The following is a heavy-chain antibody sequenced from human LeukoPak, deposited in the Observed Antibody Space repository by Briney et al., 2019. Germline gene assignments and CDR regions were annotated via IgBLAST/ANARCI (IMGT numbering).Heavy chain of an antibody. D-gene: IGHD6-13*01. J-gene: IGHJ4*02. Sequence: PSETLSLTCTVSGGSISSGSYYWGWIRQPPGKGLEWIGSIDYSGTTYCNPSLKSRVTISVDTSKNQFSLKLSSVTAADTALYYCARRGQAAGSKGAFDYWGQGTLVTVSS. CDR2: IDYSGTT. CDR1: GGSISSGSYY. V-gene: IGHV4-39*01. CDR3: ARRGQAAGSKGAFDY.